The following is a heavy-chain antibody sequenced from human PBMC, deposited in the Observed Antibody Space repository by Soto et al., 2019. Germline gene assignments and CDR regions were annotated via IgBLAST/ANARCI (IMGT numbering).Heavy chain of an antibody. J-gene: IGHJ3*02. D-gene: IGHD6-6*01. Sequence: GVSLRLSCAASGFTFSSYSMNWVRQAPGKGLEWVSSISSSSSYIYYADSVKGRFTISRDNAKNSLYLQMNSLRAEDTAVYYCARDQGSSDAFDIWGQGTMVTVSS. V-gene: IGHV3-21*01. CDR3: ARDQGSSDAFDI. CDR1: GFTFSSYS. CDR2: ISSSSSYI.